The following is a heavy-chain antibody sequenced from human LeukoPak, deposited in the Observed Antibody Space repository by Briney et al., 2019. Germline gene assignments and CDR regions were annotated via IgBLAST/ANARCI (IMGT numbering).Heavy chain of an antibody. CDR2: ISGSGGST. CDR1: GFTFSDYY. J-gene: IGHJ6*02. CDR3: AKDDGDYGVYGMDV. V-gene: IGHV3-23*01. D-gene: IGHD4-17*01. Sequence: PGGSLRLSCAASGFTFSDYYMSWIRQAPGKGLEWVSAISGSGGSTYYADSVKGRFTISRDNSKNTLYLQMNSLRAEDTAVYYCAKDDGDYGVYGMDVWGQGTTVTVSS.